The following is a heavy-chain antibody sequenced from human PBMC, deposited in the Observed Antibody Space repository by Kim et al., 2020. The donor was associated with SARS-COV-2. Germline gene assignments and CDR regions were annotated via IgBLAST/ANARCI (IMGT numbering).Heavy chain of an antibody. V-gene: IGHV3-30*01. CDR3: ARDGYDYVWGSDHYHD. D-gene: IGHD3-16*02. Sequence: DSVKGRFTISRGNSKSTLELQMNRLRAEDTAVYYCARDGYDYVWGSDHYHDWGQGTLVTVSS. J-gene: IGHJ4*02.